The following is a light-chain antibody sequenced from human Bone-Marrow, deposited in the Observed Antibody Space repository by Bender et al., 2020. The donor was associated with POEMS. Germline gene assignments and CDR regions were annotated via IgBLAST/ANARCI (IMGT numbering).Light chain of an antibody. CDR2: SSH. V-gene: IGLV1-44*01. Sequence: QSVLTQPPSASGTPGQRVTISSSGGSSNIGAHAVNWYQHLPGTAPKLLIYSSHRRPSEVPDRFSGARSGTSASLAISGLQSEDEADYYCAVWDDSLNGWVFGGGTKLTV. CDR3: AVWDDSLNGWV. CDR1: SSNIGAHA. J-gene: IGLJ3*02.